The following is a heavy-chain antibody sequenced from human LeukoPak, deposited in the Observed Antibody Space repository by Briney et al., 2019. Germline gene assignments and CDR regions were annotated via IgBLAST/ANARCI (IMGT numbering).Heavy chain of an antibody. D-gene: IGHD3-10*01. Sequence: ASVKVSCKASGYTFTGYYMHWVRQAPGQGLEWMGWINPNSGGTNYAQKFQGRVTMTRDTSISTAYMELSRLRSDDTAVYYCARGRSGSYLNYYYYMDVWGKGTTVTVSS. CDR1: GYTFTGYY. CDR3: ARGRSGSYLNYYYYMDV. J-gene: IGHJ6*03. CDR2: INPNSGGT. V-gene: IGHV1-2*02.